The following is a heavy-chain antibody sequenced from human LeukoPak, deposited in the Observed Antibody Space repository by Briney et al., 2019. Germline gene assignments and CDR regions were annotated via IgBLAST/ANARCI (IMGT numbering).Heavy chain of an antibody. CDR1: GFTFSSYA. CDR3: AKDGGGITTNWSDP. Sequence: GASLRLSCAASGFTFSSYAMSWVRQAPGKGLEWVSAISGSGGSTYCADSVKGRFTISRDNSKNTLYLQMNSLRAEDTAVYYCAKDGGGITTNWSDPWGQGTLVTVSS. D-gene: IGHD3-22*01. V-gene: IGHV3-23*01. CDR2: ISGSGGST. J-gene: IGHJ5*02.